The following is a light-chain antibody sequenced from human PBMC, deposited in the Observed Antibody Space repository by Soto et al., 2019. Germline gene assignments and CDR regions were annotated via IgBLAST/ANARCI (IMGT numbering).Light chain of an antibody. CDR3: CSYAGSSTFYV. V-gene: IGLV2-23*01. CDR2: EGS. J-gene: IGLJ1*01. Sequence: QSVLTQPASVSGSPGQSITISCTGTSSDVGSYNLVSWYQQHPGKAPKLMIYEGSKRPSGVSNRFSGSKSGNTASLTISGLQAFDVADYYCCSYAGSSTFYVFGTGTKVTVL. CDR1: SSDVGSYNL.